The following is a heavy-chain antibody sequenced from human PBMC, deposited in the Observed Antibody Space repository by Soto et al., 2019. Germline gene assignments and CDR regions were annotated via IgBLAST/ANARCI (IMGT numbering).Heavy chain of an antibody. CDR3: AKNGRGYSYGYDAFDI. Sequence: GGSLRLSCAASGFTFSTYAMNWVRQAPGKGLEWVSYISSSSGAIHYADSVQGRFTTSRDNGKNSLYLQMNSLRVEDTAVYYCAKNGRGYSYGYDAFDIWGQGTMVTVSS. V-gene: IGHV3-48*01. CDR1: GFTFSTYA. J-gene: IGHJ3*02. CDR2: ISSSSGAI. D-gene: IGHD5-18*01.